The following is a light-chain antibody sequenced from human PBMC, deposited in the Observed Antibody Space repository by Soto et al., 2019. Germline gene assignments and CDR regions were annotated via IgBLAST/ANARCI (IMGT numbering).Light chain of an antibody. V-gene: IGLV2-11*01. CDR1: SSDVGGYNY. CDR3: CSNAGSYPFV. J-gene: IGLJ1*01. Sequence: LTQPRSVSGSPGQSVTISCTGTSSDVGGYNYVSWYQHHTGKAPKLMIYDVDKRPSGVPGRFSGSKSGNTASLTISGLQAEDEADYYCCSNAGSYPFVFGTGTK. CDR2: DVD.